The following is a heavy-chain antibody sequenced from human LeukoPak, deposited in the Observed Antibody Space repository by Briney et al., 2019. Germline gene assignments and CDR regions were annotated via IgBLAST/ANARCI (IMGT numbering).Heavy chain of an antibody. CDR3: AIFIAVAGHFDY. J-gene: IGHJ4*02. D-gene: IGHD6-19*01. CDR1: GGSISSSNW. Sequence: SETLSFTCAVSGGSISSSNWWSWVRQPPGKGLEWIGEIYHSGSSNYNPSLKSRVTISVDKSKNQFSLKLSSVTAADTAVYYCAIFIAVAGHFDYWGQGTLVTVSS. V-gene: IGHV4-4*02. CDR2: IYHSGSS.